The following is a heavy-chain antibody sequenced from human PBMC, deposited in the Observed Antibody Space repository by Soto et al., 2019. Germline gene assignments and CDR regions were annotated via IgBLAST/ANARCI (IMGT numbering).Heavy chain of an antibody. CDR1: GGTFSDYA. CDR2: IVPRFGSP. CDR3: ARDRIQLRLGKYSFNGMDV. J-gene: IGHJ6*02. D-gene: IGHD3-16*01. Sequence: QVQLVQSGAEMRKPGSSLRVSCKASGGTFSDYAFSWVRQAPGQGLEWMGAIVPRFGSPNYAQKFGGRVTITADTSTSTVYMALSSMRFADTTVYFCARDRIQLRLGKYSFNGMDVWGQGTTIIVSS. V-gene: IGHV1-69*06.